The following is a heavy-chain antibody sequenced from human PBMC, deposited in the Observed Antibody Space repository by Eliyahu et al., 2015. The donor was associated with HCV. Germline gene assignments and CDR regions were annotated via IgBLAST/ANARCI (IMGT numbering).Heavy chain of an antibody. J-gene: IGHJ5*02. CDR2: INPNSGGT. D-gene: IGHD1-26*01. Sequence: QVQLVQSGAEVKKPGASVKVSCKASGYTFTGSYMHWVRQAPGQGLEWMGWINPNSGGTNYAQKFQGWVTMTRDTSISTAYMELSRLRSDDTAVYYCVREISPRYSGSLRRWFDPWGQGTLVTVSS. CDR3: VREISPRYSGSLRRWFDP. CDR1: GYTFTGSY. V-gene: IGHV1-2*04.